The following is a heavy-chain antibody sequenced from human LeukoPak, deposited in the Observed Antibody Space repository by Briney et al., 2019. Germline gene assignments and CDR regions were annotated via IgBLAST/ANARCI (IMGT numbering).Heavy chain of an antibody. CDR3: AKELGDYGSGGDDS. CDR2: ISGSGGST. D-gene: IGHD3-10*01. CDR1: GFTFSSYA. Sequence: GGSLRLSCAASGFTFSSYAMSWVRQAPGKGLEWVSAISGSGGSTYYAAPVKGRFTISRDNSKNTLYLQMTSLRAEDTAVYYCAKELGDYGSGGDDSWGQGTLVTVSS. V-gene: IGHV3-23*01. J-gene: IGHJ4*02.